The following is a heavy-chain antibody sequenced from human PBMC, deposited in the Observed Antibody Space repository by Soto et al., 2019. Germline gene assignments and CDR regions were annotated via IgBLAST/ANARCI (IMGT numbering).Heavy chain of an antibody. CDR1: GGSFSGYY. CDR3: ARDEGIAARPFDY. D-gene: IGHD6-6*01. CDR2: INHSGST. Sequence: SETLSLTCAVYGGSFSGYYWSWIRQPPGKGLEWIGEINHSGSTKYNPYLKSRVTISVDTSKNQFSLKLSSVTAADPAVYYCARDEGIAARPFDYWGQGTLVTVSS. J-gene: IGHJ4*02. V-gene: IGHV4-34*01.